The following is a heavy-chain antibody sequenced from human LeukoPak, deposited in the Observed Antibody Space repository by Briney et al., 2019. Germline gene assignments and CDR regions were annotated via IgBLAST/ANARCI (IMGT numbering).Heavy chain of an antibody. Sequence: GGSLRLSCAASGFTFSSYEMNWVRQAPGKGLEWVSYISSSGSTIYYADSVKGRFTISRDNAKNSLYLQMNSMRAEDTAVYYCATYCSSTSCPYFDYWGQGTLVTVSS. V-gene: IGHV3-48*03. CDR3: ATYCSSTSCPYFDY. J-gene: IGHJ4*02. CDR1: GFTFSSYE. CDR2: ISSSGSTI. D-gene: IGHD2-2*01.